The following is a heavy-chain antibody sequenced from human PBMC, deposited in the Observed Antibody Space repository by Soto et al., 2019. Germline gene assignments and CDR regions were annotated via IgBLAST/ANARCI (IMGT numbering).Heavy chain of an antibody. V-gene: IGHV1-18*04. CDR3: ARGHSKSDSSGYNY. J-gene: IGHJ4*02. D-gene: IGHD3-22*01. CDR1: GYTFTSYG. Sequence: ASVKVSCKASGYTFTSYGISRVRQAPGQGLEWMGWISAYNGNTNYAQKLQGRVTMTTDTSTSTAYMELRSLRSDDTAVYYCARGHSKSDSSGYNYWGQGTLVTVSS. CDR2: ISAYNGNT.